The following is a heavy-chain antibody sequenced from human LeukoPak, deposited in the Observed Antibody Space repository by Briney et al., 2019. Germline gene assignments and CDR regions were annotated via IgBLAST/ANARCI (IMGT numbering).Heavy chain of an antibody. D-gene: IGHD3-10*01. CDR1: GYTFASYY. CDR2: INPSGGST. CDR3: ARDLGILWFGELFAMDV. Sequence: ASVKVSCKASGYTFASYYMHWVRQAPGQGLEWMGIINPSGGSTSYAQKFQGRVTMTRDMSTSTVYMELSSLRSEDTAVYYCARDLGILWFGELFAMDVWGKGTTVTVSS. V-gene: IGHV1-46*01. J-gene: IGHJ6*04.